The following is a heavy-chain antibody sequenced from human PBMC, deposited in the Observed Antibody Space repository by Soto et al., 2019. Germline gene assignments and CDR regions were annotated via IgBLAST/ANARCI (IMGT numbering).Heavy chain of an antibody. CDR2: IYYSGST. D-gene: IGHD1-1*01. Sequence: SQTLSLTCTVSGGSISSSSYYWGWIRQPPGKGLEWIGSIYYSGSTYYNPSLKSRVTISVDTSKNQFSLKLSSVTAADTAVYYCARRISRVREYYYYYMDVWGKGTTVTVSS. V-gene: IGHV4-39*01. CDR3: ARRISRVREYYYYYMDV. CDR1: GGSISSSSYY. J-gene: IGHJ6*03.